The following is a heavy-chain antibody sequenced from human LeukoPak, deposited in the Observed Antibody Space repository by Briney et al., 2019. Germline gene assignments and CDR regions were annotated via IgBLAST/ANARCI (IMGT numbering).Heavy chain of an antibody. J-gene: IGHJ5*02. CDR1: GGSISSGGYS. CDR2: IYHSGST. V-gene: IGHV4-30-2*01. CDR3: ARGLRGYSGYEPYNWFDP. D-gene: IGHD5-12*01. Sequence: SQTLSLTCAVSGGSISSGGYSWSWIRQPPGKGLEWIGYIYHSGSTYYNPSLESRVTISVDRSKNQFSLKLSSVTAADTAVYYCARGLRGYSGYEPYNWFDPWGQGTLVTVSS.